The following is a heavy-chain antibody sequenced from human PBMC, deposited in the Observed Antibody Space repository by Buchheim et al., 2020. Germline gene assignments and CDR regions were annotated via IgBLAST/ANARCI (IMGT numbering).Heavy chain of an antibody. V-gene: IGHV3-7*01. CDR1: GFTFSSYW. Sequence: EVQLVESGGDLVQPGGSLTLSCVASGFTFSSYWMSWVRQAAGKGLEWVANIRQDGGQEHYVDSVRGRFTISRDNAKNSLNVQMNSLRVEDTAVYYCAKRGPTANFKLDWYLDLWGRGT. CDR3: AKRGPTANFKLDWYLDL. CDR2: IRQDGGQE. J-gene: IGHJ2*01. D-gene: IGHD1-1*01.